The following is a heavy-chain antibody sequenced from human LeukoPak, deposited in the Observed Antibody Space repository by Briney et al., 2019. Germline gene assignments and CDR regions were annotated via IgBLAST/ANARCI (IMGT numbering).Heavy chain of an antibody. Sequence: ASVKVSCKASGYTFTSYGISWVRQAPGQGLEWMGWISAYNGNTNYAQKLQGRVTMTTDTSTSTAYMELRSLRSDDTAMYYCARKRFREYAFDIWGQGTMVTVSS. CDR1: GYTFTSYG. J-gene: IGHJ3*02. V-gene: IGHV1-18*01. D-gene: IGHD3-10*01. CDR2: ISAYNGNT. CDR3: ARKRFREYAFDI.